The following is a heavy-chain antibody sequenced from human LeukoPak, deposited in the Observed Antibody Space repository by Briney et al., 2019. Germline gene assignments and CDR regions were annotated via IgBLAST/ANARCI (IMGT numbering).Heavy chain of an antibody. CDR3: ARGGGLGV. J-gene: IGHJ6*02. CDR2: INHNGNVN. Sequence: GGSLRLSCAASGFTFSSYWMNWARQAPGKGLEWVASINHNGNVNYYVDSVKGRFTISRDNAKNSLYLQMSNLRAEDTAVYFCARGGGLGVWGQGATVTVSS. V-gene: IGHV3-7*03. D-gene: IGHD3-16*01. CDR1: GFTFSSYW.